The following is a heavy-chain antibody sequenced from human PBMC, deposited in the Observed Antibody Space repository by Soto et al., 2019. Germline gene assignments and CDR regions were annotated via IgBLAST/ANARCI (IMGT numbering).Heavy chain of an antibody. CDR3: ARDRSSWPYNWFDP. Sequence: ASETLSLTFTVSGGSISSGGYYWSWIRQPPGKGLEWIGYIYYSGSTYYNPSLKRRVTISVDTSKNQFSLKLSSVTAADTAVYYCARDRSSWPYNWFDPWGQGTMVTVSS. CDR2: IYYSGST. V-gene: IGHV4-30-4*01. D-gene: IGHD6-13*01. J-gene: IGHJ5*02. CDR1: GGSISSGGYY.